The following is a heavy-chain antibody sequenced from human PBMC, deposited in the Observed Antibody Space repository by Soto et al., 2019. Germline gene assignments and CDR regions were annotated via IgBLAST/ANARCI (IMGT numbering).Heavy chain of an antibody. CDR3: AKGADDYGDFLLLILDY. Sequence: QVQLVESGGGVVQPGRSLRLSCAASGFTFSSYGMHWVRQAPGKGLEWVAVISYDGSNKYYADSVKGRFTISRDNSKNTLYLQMNSLRAEDTAVYYCAKGADDYGDFLLLILDYWGQGTLVTVSS. D-gene: IGHD4-17*01. J-gene: IGHJ4*02. V-gene: IGHV3-30*18. CDR1: GFTFSSYG. CDR2: ISYDGSNK.